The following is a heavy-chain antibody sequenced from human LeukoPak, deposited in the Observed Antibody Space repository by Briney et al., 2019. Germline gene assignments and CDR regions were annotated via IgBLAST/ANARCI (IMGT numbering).Heavy chain of an antibody. CDR3: ASDMTGYSSGWYGNWFDP. Sequence: PSETLSPTCTVSGGSISSYYWSWIRQPAGKGLEWIGRIYTSGSTNYNPSLKSRVTMSVDTSKNQFSLKLSSVTAADTAVYYCASDMTGYSSGWYGNWFDPWGQGTLVTVSS. D-gene: IGHD6-19*01. CDR1: GGSISSYY. J-gene: IGHJ5*02. V-gene: IGHV4-4*07. CDR2: IYTSGST.